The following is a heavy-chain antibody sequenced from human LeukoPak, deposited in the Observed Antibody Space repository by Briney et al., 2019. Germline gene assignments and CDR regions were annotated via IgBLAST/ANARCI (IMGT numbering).Heavy chain of an antibody. J-gene: IGHJ4*02. CDR3: ARGGKVAAAGTQIDY. CDR2: IYYSGST. D-gene: IGHD6-13*01. CDR1: GGSFSGYY. Sequence: SETLSLTCAVYGGSFSGYYWSWIRQPPGKGLEWIGYIYYSGSTNYNPSLKSRVTISVDTSKNQFSLKLSSVTAADTAVYYCARGGKVAAAGTQIDYWGQGTLVTVSS. V-gene: IGHV4-59*01.